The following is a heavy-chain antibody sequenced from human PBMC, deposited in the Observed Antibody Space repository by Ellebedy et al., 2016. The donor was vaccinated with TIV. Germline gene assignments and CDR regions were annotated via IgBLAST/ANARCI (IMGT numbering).Heavy chain of an antibody. CDR2: FYYDGST. D-gene: IGHD3-16*01. CDR3: VGAYRRGGGGEFAH. CDR1: GFIVSTND. V-gene: IGHV3-53*01. Sequence: GGSLRLXXAASGFIVSTNDVSWVRQAPAKGLEWVSVFYYDGSTYYADSVKGRFTVSRDNSKNTVYLQMEGLRAEDAAVYYCVGAYRRGGGGEFAHWGQGTLVTVSS. J-gene: IGHJ1*01.